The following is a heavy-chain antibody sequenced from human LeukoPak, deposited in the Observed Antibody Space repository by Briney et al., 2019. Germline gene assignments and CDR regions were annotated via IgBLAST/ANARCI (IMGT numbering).Heavy chain of an antibody. CDR1: GDSIGSSTYY. CDR2: INHSGST. V-gene: IGHV4-39*07. J-gene: IGHJ4*02. D-gene: IGHD2-2*01. CDR3: ARGSPDPTCSSTSCLIDY. Sequence: SETLSLTCTVSGDSIGSSTYYWSWIRQPPGKGLEWIGEINHSGSTNYNPSLKSRVTISVDTSKNQFSLKLSSVTAADTAVYYCARGSPDPTCSSTSCLIDYWGQGTLVTVSS.